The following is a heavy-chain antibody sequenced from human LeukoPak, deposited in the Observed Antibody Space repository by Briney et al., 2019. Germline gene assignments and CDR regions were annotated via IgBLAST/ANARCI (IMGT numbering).Heavy chain of an antibody. CDR3: ARTGYSYGLSYYYYYMDV. J-gene: IGHJ6*03. V-gene: IGHV1-18*01. CDR1: GGTFSSYA. Sequence: ASVKVPCKASGGTFSSYAISWVRQAPGQGLEWMGWISAYNGNTNYAQKLQGRVTMTTDTSTSTAYMELRSLRSDDTAVYYCARTGYSYGLSYYYYYMDVWGKGTTVTISS. CDR2: ISAYNGNT. D-gene: IGHD5-18*01.